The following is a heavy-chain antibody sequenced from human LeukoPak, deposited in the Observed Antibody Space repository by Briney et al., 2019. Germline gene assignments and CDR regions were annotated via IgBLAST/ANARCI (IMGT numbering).Heavy chain of an antibody. J-gene: IGHJ4*02. CDR2: ISYDGSNK. V-gene: IGHV3-30*03. D-gene: IGHD3-16*01. Sequence: GGSLRLSCAGSGFTFSSYGMHWVRQAPGKGLEWVAVISYDGSNKYYADSVKGRFTISRDNSKDTQYLQMSSLRTEDTALYYCARDNPFGGYWGQGTLVTVSS. CDR1: GFTFSSYG. CDR3: ARDNPFGGY.